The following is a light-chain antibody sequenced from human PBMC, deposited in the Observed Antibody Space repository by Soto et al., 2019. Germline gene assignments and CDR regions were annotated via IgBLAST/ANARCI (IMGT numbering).Light chain of an antibody. CDR1: SSDVGGYTY. V-gene: IGLV2-11*01. CDR2: DVT. J-gene: IGLJ1*01. Sequence: QSVLTQPHSVSGSPGQSVTISCTGTSSDVGGYTYVSWYQQHPGKAPELIIYDVTERPSGVPDRFSGSKSGNTASLTISGLQAEDEADYSCCSYTGSYSYVFGIGTKLTVL. CDR3: CSYTGSYSYV.